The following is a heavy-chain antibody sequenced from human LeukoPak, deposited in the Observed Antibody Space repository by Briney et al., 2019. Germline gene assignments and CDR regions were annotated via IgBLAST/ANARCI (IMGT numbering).Heavy chain of an antibody. CDR2: IYSGGST. D-gene: IGHD3-22*01. J-gene: IGHJ4*02. CDR3: ARHEGITMIMN. Sequence: GGSLRLSCAASGFXVSTNYVSWVRQAPGKGLEWVSVIYSGGSTYYADSVKGRFTISRDNSNNSLYLQMNSLRAEDTAVYYCARHEGITMIMNWGQGTLVTVSS. CDR1: GFXVSTNY. V-gene: IGHV3-66*04.